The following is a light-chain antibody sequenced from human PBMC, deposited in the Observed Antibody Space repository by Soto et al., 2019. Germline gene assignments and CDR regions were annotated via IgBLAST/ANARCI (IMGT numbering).Light chain of an antibody. CDR3: QHYGSSLYT. Sequence: EIVLRQSPGTLSLSPGERATLSCRASQSVSSSYLAWYQQKPGQAPRLLLYGASSRATGIPDRFSGSGSGTDFTLTINRLEPEDFEVFYCQHYGSSLYTFGQGTKVDIK. V-gene: IGKV3-20*01. CDR2: GAS. CDR1: QSVSSSY. J-gene: IGKJ2*01.